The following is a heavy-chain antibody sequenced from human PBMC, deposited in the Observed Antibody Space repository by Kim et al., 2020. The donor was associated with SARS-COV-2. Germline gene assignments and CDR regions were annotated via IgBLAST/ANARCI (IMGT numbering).Heavy chain of an antibody. V-gene: IGHV4-39*07. J-gene: IGHJ6*02. CDR2: IYYSGST. CDR1: GGSISSSSYY. CDR3: ARDLLPRKEGGYYYGMDV. Sequence: SETLSLTCTVSGGSISSSSYYWGWIRQPPGKGLEWIGSIYYSGSTYYNPSLKSRVTISVDTSKNQFSLKLNSVTAADTAVYYCARDLLPRKEGGYYYGMDVWGQGTTVTVSS.